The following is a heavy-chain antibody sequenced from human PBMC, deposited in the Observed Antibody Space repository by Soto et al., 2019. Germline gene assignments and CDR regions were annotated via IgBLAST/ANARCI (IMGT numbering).Heavy chain of an antibody. CDR2: ISYDGSNK. V-gene: IGHV3-30*18. Sequence: GGSLRLSCAASGFTFSSYGMHWVRQAPGKGLEWVAVISYDGSNKYYADSVKGRFTISRDNSKNTLYLQMNSLRAEDTAVYYCAKQSPFDYWGQGTLVTVSS. J-gene: IGHJ4*02. CDR3: AKQSPFDY. CDR1: GFTFSSYG.